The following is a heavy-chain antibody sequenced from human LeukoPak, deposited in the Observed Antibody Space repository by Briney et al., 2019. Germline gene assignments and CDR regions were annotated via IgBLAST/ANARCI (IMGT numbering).Heavy chain of an antibody. V-gene: IGHV3-21*01. D-gene: IGHD1-26*01. J-gene: IGHJ5*02. CDR2: ISSSSSYI. Sequence: PGGSLRLSCAASGFTFSSYSMNWVRQAPGKGLEWVSSISSSSSYIYYADPVKGRFTIPRDNAKNSLYLQMNSLRAEDTAVYYCARDREDGGWFDPWGQGTLVTVSS. CDR1: GFTFSSYS. CDR3: ARDREDGGWFDP.